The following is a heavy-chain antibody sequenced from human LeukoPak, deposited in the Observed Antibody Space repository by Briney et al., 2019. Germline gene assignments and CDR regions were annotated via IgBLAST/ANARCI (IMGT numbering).Heavy chain of an antibody. CDR2: INHSGST. D-gene: IGHD6-13*01. CDR3: ARYSNGMDV. J-gene: IGHJ6*02. V-gene: IGHV4-30-2*01. Sequence: PSQTLSLTCTVSGGSITRGGYSWTWIRQPPGKGLEWIGEINHSGSTNYNPSLKSRVTISVDTSKNQFSLKLSSVTAADTAVYYCARYSNGMDVWGQGTTVTVSS. CDR1: GGSITRGGYS.